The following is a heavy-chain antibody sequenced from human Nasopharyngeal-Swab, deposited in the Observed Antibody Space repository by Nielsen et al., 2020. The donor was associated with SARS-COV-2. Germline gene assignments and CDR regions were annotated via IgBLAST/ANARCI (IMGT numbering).Heavy chain of an antibody. Sequence: ASVKVSCKASGYTFTNYCVHWVRQAPGQRLEWMGVINPSGGVTVFAQKFQGRVTMTRDTSTSTVYMELSSLRSEDTAVYYCATWGVGYGDNAHATFDSWGQGTLVTVSP. CDR1: GYTFTNYC. D-gene: IGHD4-17*01. J-gene: IGHJ4*02. V-gene: IGHV1-46*01. CDR3: ATWGVGYGDNAHATFDS. CDR2: INPSGGVT.